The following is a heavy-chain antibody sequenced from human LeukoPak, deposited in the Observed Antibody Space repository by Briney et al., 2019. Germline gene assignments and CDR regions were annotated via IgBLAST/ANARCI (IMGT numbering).Heavy chain of an antibody. V-gene: IGHV4-59*12. CDR2: IYYSGST. J-gene: IGHJ5*02. Sequence: SETLSLTCTVSGGSISSYYWSWIRHPPGKGLEWIGYIYYSGSTNYNPSLKSRVTISVDTSKNQFSLKLSSVTAADTAVYYCARGGGFTRFDPWGQGTLVTVSS. D-gene: IGHD2-15*01. CDR1: GGSISSYY. CDR3: ARGGGFTRFDP.